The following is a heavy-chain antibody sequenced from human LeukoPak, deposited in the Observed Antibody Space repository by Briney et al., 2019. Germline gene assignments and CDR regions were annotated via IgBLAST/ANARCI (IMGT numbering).Heavy chain of an antibody. J-gene: IGHJ4*02. V-gene: IGHV3-7*01. Sequence: GGSLRLACAASGFGFSNYWMSWVRQAPGKGLEWVANMNEEGSEKNYVDSVKGRFTIARDNAQDSLYLQMNSLRAEDTAVYYCARDGGYSNFDYWGQGTLLTVSS. CDR1: GFGFSNYW. CDR3: ARDGGYSNFDY. CDR2: MNEEGSEK. D-gene: IGHD4-11*01.